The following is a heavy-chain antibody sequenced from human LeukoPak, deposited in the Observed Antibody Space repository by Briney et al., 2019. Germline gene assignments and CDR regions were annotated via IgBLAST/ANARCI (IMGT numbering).Heavy chain of an antibody. Sequence: NTSETLSPTCTVSGGSISSYYWSWIRQPAGKGLEWIGRIYTSGSNNYNPSLKSRVTMSVDTSKNQFSLKLSSVTAADTAMYYCAREVADYGGYYYYHYMDVWGKGATVTISS. J-gene: IGHJ6*03. V-gene: IGHV4-4*07. D-gene: IGHD4-23*01. CDR3: AREVADYGGYYYYHYMDV. CDR1: GGSISSYY. CDR2: IYTSGSN.